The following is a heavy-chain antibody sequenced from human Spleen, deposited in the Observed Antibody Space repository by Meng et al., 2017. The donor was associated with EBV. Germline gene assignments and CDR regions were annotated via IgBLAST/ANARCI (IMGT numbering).Heavy chain of an antibody. Sequence: QVQFVQSGGEGKKPGASVMVSCEASGYTFTSYAMHWVRQAPGQRLEWKGWINVGNGDSKDSQKFHGRVTITRDTSATTAYMELSSLTSEDTAVYYCARDSSGDSRRFDSWGQGTLVTVSS. CDR1: GYTFTSYA. V-gene: IGHV1-3*01. D-gene: IGHD6-19*01. J-gene: IGHJ5*01. CDR2: INVGNGDS. CDR3: ARDSSGDSRRFDS.